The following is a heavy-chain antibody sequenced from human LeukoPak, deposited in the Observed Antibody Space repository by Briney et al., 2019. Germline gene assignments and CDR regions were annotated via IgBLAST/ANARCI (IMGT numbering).Heavy chain of an antibody. CDR1: GGTFSSYT. CDR2: IIPILGIA. V-gene: IGHV1-69*02. D-gene: IGHD1-26*01. CDR3: ARVGPGIVGATNY. Sequence: EASVKVSCKASGGTFSSYTISWVRQAPGQGLEWMGRIIPILGIANHAQKFQGRVTITADKSTSTAYMELSSLRSEDTAVYYCARVGPGIVGATNYWGQGTLVTVSS. J-gene: IGHJ4*02.